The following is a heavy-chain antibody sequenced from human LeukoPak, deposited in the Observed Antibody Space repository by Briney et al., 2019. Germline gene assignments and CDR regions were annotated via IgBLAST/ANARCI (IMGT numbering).Heavy chain of an antibody. Sequence: SETLSLTCTVSGGSISSYYWSWIRQPAGKGLEWIGRIYTSGSTNYNPSLKSRVTISVDTSKNQFSLKLSSVTAADTAVYYCARQRLRRGEFDYWGQGTLVTVSS. CDR1: GGSISSYY. J-gene: IGHJ4*02. V-gene: IGHV4-4*07. CDR3: ARQRLRRGEFDY. D-gene: IGHD5-12*01. CDR2: IYTSGST.